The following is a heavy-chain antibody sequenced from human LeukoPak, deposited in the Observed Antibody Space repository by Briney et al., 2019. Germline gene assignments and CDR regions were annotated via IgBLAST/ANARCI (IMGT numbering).Heavy chain of an antibody. CDR3: ARGRNSSGWSPFQH. V-gene: IGHV4-34*01. J-gene: IGHJ1*01. CDR1: GGSFSGYY. CDR2: INHSGRT. D-gene: IGHD6-19*01. Sequence: ETLSLTCAVYGGSFSGYYWSWIRQPPGKGREWIGEINHSGRTNYNPSLKSRVTISVDTSKNQFSLKLSSVTAADTAVYYCARGRNSSGWSPFQHWGQGTLVTVSS.